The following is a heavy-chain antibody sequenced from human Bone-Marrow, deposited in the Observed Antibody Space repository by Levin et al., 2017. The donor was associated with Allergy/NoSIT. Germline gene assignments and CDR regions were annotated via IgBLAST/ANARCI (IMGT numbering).Heavy chain of an antibody. J-gene: IGHJ4*02. D-gene: IGHD1-26*01. Sequence: GESLKISCQTSGYIFTSYTIFWVRQAPGQGLEWMGSIKAYNGHTDYAQKFQGRVTMTTDTSTNTVYMELRSLQSDDTAVYYCARRFHHRLWDVASSVEYWGPGCLVTVSS. CDR2: IKAYNGHT. V-gene: IGHV1-18*01. CDR1: GYIFTSYT. CDR3: ARRFHHRLWDVASSVEY.